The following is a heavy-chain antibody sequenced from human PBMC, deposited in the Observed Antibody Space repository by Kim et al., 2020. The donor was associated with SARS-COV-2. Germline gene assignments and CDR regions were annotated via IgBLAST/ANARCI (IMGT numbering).Heavy chain of an antibody. J-gene: IGHJ6*02. Sequence: SETLSLTCTVSGGSISSGGYYWSWIRQHPGKGLEWIGYIYYSGSTYYNPSLKSRVTISVDTSKNQFSLKLSSVTAADTAVYYCAREAAAGKYYYYYGMDVWGQGTTVTVSS. V-gene: IGHV4-31*03. CDR3: AREAAAGKYYYYYGMDV. CDR2: IYYSGST. CDR1: GGSISSGGYY. D-gene: IGHD6-13*01.